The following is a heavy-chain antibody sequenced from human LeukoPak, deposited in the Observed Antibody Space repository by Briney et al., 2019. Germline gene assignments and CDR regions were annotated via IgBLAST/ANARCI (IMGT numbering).Heavy chain of an antibody. D-gene: IGHD6-19*01. CDR2: IYSGGST. CDR3: ARGYSSGWCFDY. V-gene: IGHV3-53*05. J-gene: IGHJ4*02. CDR1: GFTVSSNY. Sequence: GGSLRLSCAASGFTVSSNYMSWVRQAPGKGLEWVSVIYSGGSTYYADSVKGRLTISRDNSKNTLYLQMNSLRAEDTAVYYCARGYSSGWCFDYWGQGTLVTVSS.